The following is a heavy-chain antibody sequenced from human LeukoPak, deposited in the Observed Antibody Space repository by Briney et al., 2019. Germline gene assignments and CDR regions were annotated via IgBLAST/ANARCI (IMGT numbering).Heavy chain of an antibody. D-gene: IGHD3-10*01. J-gene: IGHJ4*02. CDR3: ARVLLGRITMVRGVSPFDY. CDR2: INPDSGGT. V-gene: IGHV1-2*02. Sequence: ASVKVSCKASGYTFTGYYMHWVRQAHGQGLEWMGWINPDSGGTNYAQKFQGRVTMTRDTSISTAYMELSRLRSDDTAVYYCARVLLGRITMVRGVSPFDYWGQGTLVTVSS. CDR1: GYTFTGYY.